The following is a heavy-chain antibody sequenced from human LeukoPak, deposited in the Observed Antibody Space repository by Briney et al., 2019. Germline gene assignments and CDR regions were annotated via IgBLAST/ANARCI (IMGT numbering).Heavy chain of an antibody. V-gene: IGHV1-69*13. CDR1: GGTFSSYA. CDR2: IIPIFGTA. Sequence: GASVKVSCKASGGTFSSYAISWVRQAPGQGLEWMGGIIPIFGTANYAQKFQGRVTITADESTSTAYMELSSLRSEDAAVYYRARGAGELPYYYYYYMDVWGKGTTVTISS. J-gene: IGHJ6*03. D-gene: IGHD1-26*01. CDR3: ARGAGELPYYYYYYMDV.